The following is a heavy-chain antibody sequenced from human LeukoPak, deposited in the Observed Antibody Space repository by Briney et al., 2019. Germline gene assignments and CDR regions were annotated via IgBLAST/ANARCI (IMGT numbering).Heavy chain of an antibody. J-gene: IGHJ5*02. CDR2: IYYIGST. V-gene: IGHV4-59*12. CDR1: GGSIGNYY. D-gene: IGHD2-15*01. Sequence: SETLSLTCTVSGGSIGNYYWSWIRQPPGKGLEWIGYIYYIGSTNYNPSLKSRVTISVDTSKNQFSLKLSSETHADTAVYYCARGSPLGYCSGGSCYSTINNWFDPWGQGTLVTVSS. CDR3: ARGSPLGYCSGGSCYSTINNWFDP.